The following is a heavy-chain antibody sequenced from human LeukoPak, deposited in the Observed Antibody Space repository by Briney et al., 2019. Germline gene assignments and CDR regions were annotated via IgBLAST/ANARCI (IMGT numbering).Heavy chain of an antibody. V-gene: IGHV3-48*01. CDR1: GFTFSSYN. Sequence: PGGSLRLSCAASGFTFSSYNMNWVRQAPGKGLEWLLYISGSSGPKYSADSVKGRFTISRGNAKNSLYLQMNSLRAEDTAVYYCARYSYYYDSSGYYLFDYWGQGTLVTVSS. D-gene: IGHD3-22*01. J-gene: IGHJ4*02. CDR3: ARYSYYYDSSGYYLFDY. CDR2: ISGSSGPK.